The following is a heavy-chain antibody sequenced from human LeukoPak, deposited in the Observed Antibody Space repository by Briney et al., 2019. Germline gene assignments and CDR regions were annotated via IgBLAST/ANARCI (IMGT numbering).Heavy chain of an antibody. V-gene: IGHV1-24*01. CDR3: ATDALPTTRRAGIYYYGMDV. CDR1: GYTLTELS. Sequence: ASVKVSCKVSGYTLTELSMHWVRQAPGKGLEWMGGFDPEDGETIYAQKFQGRVTMTEDTSTDTAYTELSSLRSEDTAVYYCATDALPTTRRAGIYYYGMDVWGQGTTVTVSS. D-gene: IGHD6-13*01. CDR2: FDPEDGET. J-gene: IGHJ6*02.